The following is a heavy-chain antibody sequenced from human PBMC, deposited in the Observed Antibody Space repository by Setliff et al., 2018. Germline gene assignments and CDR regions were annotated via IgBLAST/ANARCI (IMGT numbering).Heavy chain of an antibody. D-gene: IGHD5-18*01. V-gene: IGHV3-23*01. CDR3: VRVKKEYSYGYGAYYNYMDV. J-gene: IGHJ6*03. Sequence: GGSLRLSCAASGFTFTSYAMNWVRQAPGKGLEWVSAISGSGGSTDYADSVRGRFTISRDNAKNSLYLQMNSLKVEDTAVYYCVRVKKEYSYGYGAYYNYMDVWGQGTPVTVSS. CDR1: GFTFTSYA. CDR2: ISGSGGST.